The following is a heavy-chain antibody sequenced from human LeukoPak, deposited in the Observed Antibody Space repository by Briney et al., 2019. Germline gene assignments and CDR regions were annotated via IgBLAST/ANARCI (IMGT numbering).Heavy chain of an antibody. V-gene: IGHV3-53*01. CDR2: TYSNGRT. D-gene: IGHD4-23*01. CDR3: ARRAGGYSHPYDY. CDR1: GFTVSSNY. J-gene: IGHJ4*02. Sequence: GGSLRLSCAASGFTVSSNYMSWVRQAPGKGLEWVSVTYSNGRTYYADSVKGRFTISRDISKNTLYLQMNSLRAEDTAVYYCARRAGGYSHPYDYWGQGILVTVSS.